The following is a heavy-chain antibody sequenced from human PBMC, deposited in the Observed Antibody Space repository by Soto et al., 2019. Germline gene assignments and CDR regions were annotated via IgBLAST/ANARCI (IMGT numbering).Heavy chain of an antibody. CDR3: ARGAGIAVAGKTFDY. Sequence: QVPLQQWGAGLLKPSETLSLTCAVYGGSFSGYYWSWIRQPPGKGLEWIGEINHSGSTNYNPSLKSRVTISVDTSKNQFSLKLSSVTAADTAVYYCARGAGIAVAGKTFDYWGQGTLVTVSS. V-gene: IGHV4-34*01. D-gene: IGHD6-19*01. J-gene: IGHJ4*02. CDR1: GGSFSGYY. CDR2: INHSGST.